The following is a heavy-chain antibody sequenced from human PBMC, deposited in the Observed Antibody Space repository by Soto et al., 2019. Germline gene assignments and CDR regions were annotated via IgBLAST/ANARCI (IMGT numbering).Heavy chain of an antibody. V-gene: IGHV1-8*01. D-gene: IGHD2-15*01. CDR2: MNPNSGNT. CDR1: GYTFTSYD. CDR3: ARDGVGYCSCGSCYSEFDY. Sequence: ASVKVSCKASGYTFTSYDINWVRQATGQGLEWMGWMNPNSGNTGYAQKFQGRVTMTRNTSISTAYMELSSLGSEDTAVYYCARDGVGYCSCGSCYSEFDYWGQGTLVTGSS. J-gene: IGHJ4*02.